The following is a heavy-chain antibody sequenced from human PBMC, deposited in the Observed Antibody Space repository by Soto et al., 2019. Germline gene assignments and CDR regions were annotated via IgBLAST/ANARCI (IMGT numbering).Heavy chain of an antibody. Sequence: EVQLVESGGGLAQPGRSLRLSCAASGFTFDDYAMHWVRQAPGKGLEWVSGISWNSDSIGYADSVKGRFTISRDNAKKSMYLQMNSLRAEDTALYYCASGRGYDILTGYSPYFDYWGQGTLVTVSS. CDR2: ISWNSDSI. D-gene: IGHD3-9*01. CDR1: GFTFDDYA. J-gene: IGHJ4*02. CDR3: ASGRGYDILTGYSPYFDY. V-gene: IGHV3-9*01.